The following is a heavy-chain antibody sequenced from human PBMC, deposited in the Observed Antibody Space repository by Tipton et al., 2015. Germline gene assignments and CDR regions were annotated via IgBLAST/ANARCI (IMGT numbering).Heavy chain of an antibody. CDR3: ARGLLWFGELYYFDY. CDR2: IYYSGST. CDR1: GGSVTSGSYY. Sequence: TLSLTCTVSGGSVTSGSYYWNWIRQPPGQGLEWIGYIYYSGSTSYNPSLKSRVTISTDTSKNQFSLKLRSVTAADTAVYYCARGLLWFGELYYFDYWGQGTLVTVSS. D-gene: IGHD3-10*01. J-gene: IGHJ4*02. V-gene: IGHV4-61*01.